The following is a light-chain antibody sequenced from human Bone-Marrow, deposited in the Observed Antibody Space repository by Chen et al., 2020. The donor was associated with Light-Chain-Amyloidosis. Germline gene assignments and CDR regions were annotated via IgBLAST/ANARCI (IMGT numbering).Light chain of an antibody. CDR1: QSISSY. J-gene: IGKJ3*01. CDR2: AAS. CDR3: QQSYSTPFT. Sequence: DIQMTQSPSSLSASVGDRVTITCRASQSISSYLNWYQQKPGKAPKLLIYAASSLQCGVPSRFSGSGSVTDFTLTISSLQPEDFATYYCQQSYSTPFTFGPGTKVDIK. V-gene: IGKV1-39*01.